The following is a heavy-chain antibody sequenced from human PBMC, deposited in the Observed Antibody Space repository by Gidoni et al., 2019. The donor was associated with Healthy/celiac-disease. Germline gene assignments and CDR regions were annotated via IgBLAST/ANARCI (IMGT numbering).Heavy chain of an antibody. V-gene: IGHV3-13*01. J-gene: IGHJ6*02. D-gene: IGHD1-26*01. Sequence: EVQLVESGGGLVQPGGSLRLSCAASGFTFSSYDMHWVRQATGKGLDWVSAIGTAGDTYYPGSVKGRFTISRENAKNSLYLQMNSLRAGDTAVYYCARDSGSYSEYYYGMDVWGQGTTVTVSS. CDR1: GFTFSSYD. CDR3: ARDSGSYSEYYYGMDV. CDR2: IGTAGDT.